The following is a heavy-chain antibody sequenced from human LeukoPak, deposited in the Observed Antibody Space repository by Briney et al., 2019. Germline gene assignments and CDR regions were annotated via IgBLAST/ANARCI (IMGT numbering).Heavy chain of an antibody. CDR1: GGSIFSGDYY. D-gene: IGHD6-19*01. J-gene: IGHJ4*02. CDR2: IYYSGST. Sequence: PSQTLSLTCTVSGGSIFSGDYYWNWIRQPPGTGLEWIGYIYYSGSTYYNPSLKSRVTISVDTSKNQFSLKLSSVTAADTAVYYCARVCIAVAGTRYFDYWGQGTLATVSS. V-gene: IGHV4-30-4*01. CDR3: ARVCIAVAGTRYFDY.